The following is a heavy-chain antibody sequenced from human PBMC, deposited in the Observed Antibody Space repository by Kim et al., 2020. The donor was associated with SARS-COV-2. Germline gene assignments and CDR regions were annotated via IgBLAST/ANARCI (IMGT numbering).Heavy chain of an antibody. CDR3: TLDITNGGKDPRNDY. Sequence: GGSLRLSCAASGFTFSNAWMSWVRQAPGKGLEWVGRIKSKTNGGTTDYAAPVKGRFTISRDDSKNTLYLQMNSLKTEDTAVYYCTLDITNGGKDPRNDYWGQGTLVTVSS. J-gene: IGHJ4*02. CDR2: IKSKTNGGTT. D-gene: IGHD5-12*01. CDR1: GFTFSNAW. V-gene: IGHV3-15*01.